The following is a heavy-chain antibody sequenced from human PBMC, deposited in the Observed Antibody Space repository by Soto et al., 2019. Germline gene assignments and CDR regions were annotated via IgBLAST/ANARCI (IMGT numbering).Heavy chain of an antibody. Sequence: QVQLVQSEAEVRNPGSSVKVSCKVSGGSFTTYPISWVRQPPGQGLEWMGATVPIFGTPNYALKFQDRVTIAADRSTTTVYMELRGLKSEDTAVYYCEREFYNSTWKKVTYFDLWGRGTLVAVSS. CDR1: GGSFTTYP. CDR2: TVPIFGTP. CDR3: EREFYNSTWKKVTYFDL. D-gene: IGHD1-1*01. J-gene: IGHJ2*01. V-gene: IGHV1-69*06.